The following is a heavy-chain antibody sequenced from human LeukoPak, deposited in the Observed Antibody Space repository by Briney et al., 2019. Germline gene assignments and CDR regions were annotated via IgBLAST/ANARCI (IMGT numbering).Heavy chain of an antibody. CDR2: IYYSGST. J-gene: IGHJ4*02. CDR3: ARHYYYDSSGLDY. Sequence: PSETLSLTCTVSGGSINSYYWSWIRQPPGKGLEWIGYIYYSGSTNCNPSLKSRVTISVDTSKNQFSLKLSSVTAADTAVYYCARHYYYDSSGLDYWGQGTLVTVSS. CDR1: GGSINSYY. V-gene: IGHV4-59*01. D-gene: IGHD3-22*01.